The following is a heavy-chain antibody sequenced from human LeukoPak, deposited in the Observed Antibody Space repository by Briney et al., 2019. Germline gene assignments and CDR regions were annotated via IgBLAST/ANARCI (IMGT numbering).Heavy chain of an antibody. Sequence: GGSLRLSCAASGFTFSSYWMSWVRQAPGKGLELLSYISGSGHDVNYIDSVRGRFTISRDNAKNSLYLHMNGLTVEDTAVYYCSRDPRHNDYWGQGTLVTVSS. V-gene: IGHV3-21*04. CDR2: ISGSGHDV. CDR1: GFTFSSYW. CDR3: SRDPRHNDY. J-gene: IGHJ4*02.